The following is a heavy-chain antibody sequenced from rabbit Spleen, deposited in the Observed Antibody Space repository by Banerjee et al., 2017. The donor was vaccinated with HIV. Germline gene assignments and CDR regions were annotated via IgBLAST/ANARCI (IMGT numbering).Heavy chain of an antibody. J-gene: IGHJ4*01. CDR2: IRAGSGST. Sequence: QSLEESGGGLVQPEGSLTLTCTASGFSFSNSYYMCWVRQAPGKGLEWIACIRAGSGSTYYASWAKGRFTITRSTSLNTVTLQLNSLTAADTATYFCVRDRANIGGDYGPYYFDLWGPGTLVTVS. CDR3: VRDRANIGGDYGPYYFDL. D-gene: IGHD2-1*01. V-gene: IGHV1S40*01. CDR1: GFSFSNSYY.